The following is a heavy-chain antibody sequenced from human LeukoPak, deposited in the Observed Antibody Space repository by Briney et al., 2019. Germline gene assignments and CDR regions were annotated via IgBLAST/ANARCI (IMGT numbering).Heavy chain of an antibody. D-gene: IGHD1-7*01. CDR3: AKDGAPLMTGTKNYYYYMDV. V-gene: IGHV3-30-3*01. J-gene: IGHJ6*03. CDR2: ISYDGSNK. Sequence: GGSLRLSCAASGFTFSSYAMHWVRQAPGKGLEWVAVISYDGSNKYYADSVKGRFTISRDNSKNTLYLQMNSLRAEDTAVYYCAKDGAPLMTGTKNYYYYMDVWGKGTTVTVSS. CDR1: GFTFSSYA.